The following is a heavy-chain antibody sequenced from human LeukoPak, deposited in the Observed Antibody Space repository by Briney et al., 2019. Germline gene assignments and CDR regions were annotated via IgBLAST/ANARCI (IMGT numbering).Heavy chain of an antibody. CDR2: ISGYNGKT. CDR3: ARYGYYYDSSGYYPFDY. V-gene: IGHV1-18*01. Sequence: ASVKVSCKASGYTFTSYGISWVRQAPGQGLEWMGWISGYNGKTNYAQKLQGRVTMTTDTSTSTAYMELRSLRSDDTAVYYCARYGYYYDSSGYYPFDYWGQGTLVTVSS. CDR1: GYTFTSYG. D-gene: IGHD3-22*01. J-gene: IGHJ4*02.